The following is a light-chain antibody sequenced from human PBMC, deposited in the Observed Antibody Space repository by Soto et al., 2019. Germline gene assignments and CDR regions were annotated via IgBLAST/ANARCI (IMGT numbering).Light chain of an antibody. CDR3: AAWDDSLNGVV. V-gene: IGLV1-44*01. Sequence: QPVLTQPPSASGTPGQTIAISCSGGSSNIGSHTVNWYQQPPGTAPRLLIYSITQRPSGVPDRFSGSKSGTSASLAISGLQSEYEGDYYCAAWDDSLNGVVFGGGTQLTVL. CDR2: SIT. CDR1: SSNIGSHT. J-gene: IGLJ2*01.